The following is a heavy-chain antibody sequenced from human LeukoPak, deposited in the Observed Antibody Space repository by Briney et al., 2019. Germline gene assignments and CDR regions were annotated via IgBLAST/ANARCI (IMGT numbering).Heavy chain of an antibody. D-gene: IGHD2-21*02. CDR3: AKAVDDYFFDY. CDR2: IGGSGSST. J-gene: IGHJ4*02. Sequence: PGGSLRLACAASGFTFRSYAMSWVRRAPGKGLEWVSGIGGSGSSTYYAESVKGRFTISRDNSKNTLYLQMNSLRAEDTAAYYCAKAVDDYFFDYWGQGTLVTVSS. CDR1: GFTFRSYA. V-gene: IGHV3-23*01.